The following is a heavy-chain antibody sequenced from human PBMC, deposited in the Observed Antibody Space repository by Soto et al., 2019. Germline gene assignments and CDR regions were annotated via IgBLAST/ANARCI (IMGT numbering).Heavy chain of an antibody. J-gene: IGHJ4*02. CDR1: GFAFSSYY. Sequence: EVKLVESGGGLVQPGGSLRLSCAASGFAFSSYYMRWVRQAPGKGLEWVANIKQDEREKYYLDYVKGRFTISRDDAKNSLFLQMNSLRVDDTAVYDCAREKRANGYFDYWGQGTLVTVSS. CDR3: AREKRANGYFDY. V-gene: IGHV3-7*01. CDR2: IKQDEREK. D-gene: IGHD4-17*01.